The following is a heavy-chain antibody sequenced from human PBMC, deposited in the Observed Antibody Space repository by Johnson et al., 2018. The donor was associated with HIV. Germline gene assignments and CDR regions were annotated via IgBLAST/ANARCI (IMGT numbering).Heavy chain of an antibody. Sequence: VQLVESGGGVVQPGRSLRLSCAASGFTFSSYAMHWVRQATGKGLEWVSGINWNGGSTGYADSVKGRFTISRDNAKNSLYVQMNSLRAEDTAVYYCAKDTYSHRLTVTESGFDIWGQGTMVTVSS. CDR2: INWNGGST. CDR1: GFTFSSYA. CDR3: AKDTYSHRLTVTESGFDI. V-gene: IGHV3-9*01. D-gene: IGHD4-11*01. J-gene: IGHJ3*02.